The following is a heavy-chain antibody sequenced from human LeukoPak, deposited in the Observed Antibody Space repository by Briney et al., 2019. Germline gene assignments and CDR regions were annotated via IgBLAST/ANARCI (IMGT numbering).Heavy chain of an antibody. V-gene: IGHV3-48*03. CDR2: ISSSGSSI. CDR3: ARDNAMDV. Sequence: GGSLRLSCAASGFTFSSYDMNWVRQAPGKGLEWVSYISSSGSSIYYADSVKGRFTISRANAKNSLYLQMNRLRAEDTAVYYCARDNAMDVWGQGATVTVSS. CDR1: GFTFSSYD. J-gene: IGHJ6*02.